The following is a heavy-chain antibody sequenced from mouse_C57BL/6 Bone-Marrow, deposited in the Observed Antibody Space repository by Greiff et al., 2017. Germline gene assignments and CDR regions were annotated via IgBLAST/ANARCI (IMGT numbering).Heavy chain of an antibody. V-gene: IGHV5-15*01. CDR1: GFTFSDYG. D-gene: IGHD2-1*01. Sequence: EVQLVESGGGLVQPGGSLKLSCAASGFTFSDYGMAWVRQAPRKGPEWVAFISNLAYSIYYADTVTGRFTISRENAKHTLYLEMSSLRSEATAMYYCARIYYGNQAWFAYWGQGTLVTVSA. CDR3: ARIYYGNQAWFAY. CDR2: ISNLAYSI. J-gene: IGHJ3*01.